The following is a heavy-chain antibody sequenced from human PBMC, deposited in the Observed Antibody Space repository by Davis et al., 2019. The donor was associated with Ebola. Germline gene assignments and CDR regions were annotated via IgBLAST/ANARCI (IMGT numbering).Heavy chain of an antibody. CDR2: IRTKTNNYAT. J-gene: IGHJ6*03. CDR3: SRLDLTGVYYDYMDV. D-gene: IGHD1-20*01. Sequence: GESLKISCAASGFTFSGSALHWVRQASGKGLEWVGRIRTKTNNYATTYGESVKGRFIISRDDSKNTAYLQMNSLKTEDTAVYYCSRLDLTGVYYDYMDVWGKGTTVTVSS. V-gene: IGHV3-73*01. CDR1: GFTFSGSA.